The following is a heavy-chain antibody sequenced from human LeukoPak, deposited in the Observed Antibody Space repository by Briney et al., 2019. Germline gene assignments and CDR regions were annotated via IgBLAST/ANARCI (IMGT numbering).Heavy chain of an antibody. CDR2: IYWDDDK. J-gene: IGHJ6*02. Sequence: SGPTLVKPTQTLTLTCTFSGFSLSTSGVGVGWIRQPPGKALEWLALIYWDDDKRYSPSLKSRLTITKDTSKNQVVLTMTNMDPVDTATYYCAHDRISVRGGAYYGMDVWGQGTTVTVS. CDR1: GFSLSTSGVG. CDR3: AHDRISVRGGAYYGMDV. D-gene: IGHD3-10*02. V-gene: IGHV2-5*02.